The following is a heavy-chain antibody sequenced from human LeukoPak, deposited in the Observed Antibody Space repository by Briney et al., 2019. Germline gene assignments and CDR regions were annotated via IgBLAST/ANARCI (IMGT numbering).Heavy chain of an antibody. V-gene: IGHV1-8*01. CDR2: MNPNSGNT. CDR1: GYTFSGYD. J-gene: IGHJ4*02. Sequence: ASVKVTCKASGYTFSGYDINWVRQATGQGLEWMGWMNPNSGNTGYAQKFQGRVTMTRNTSISTAYMGLSSLRSEDTAVYYCARGQKSDLTYGSGTYAYYFDYWGQGTLVTVSS. D-gene: IGHD3-10*01. CDR3: ARGQKSDLTYGSGTYAYYFDY.